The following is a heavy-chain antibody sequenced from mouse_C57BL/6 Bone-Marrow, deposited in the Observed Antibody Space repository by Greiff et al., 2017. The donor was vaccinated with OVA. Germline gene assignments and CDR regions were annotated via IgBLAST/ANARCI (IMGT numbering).Heavy chain of an antibody. CDR3: TLYGSSSYYYAMDY. Sequence: EVQLQQSGAELVRPGASVKLSCTASGFNIQDDYMHWVKQRPEQGLEWIGWIDPENGDTEYASKFQGKATITADTSSNTAYLQLSSLTSEDTAVYYCTLYGSSSYYYAMDYWGQGTSVTVSS. J-gene: IGHJ4*01. V-gene: IGHV14-4*01. D-gene: IGHD1-1*01. CDR1: GFNIQDDY. CDR2: IDPENGDT.